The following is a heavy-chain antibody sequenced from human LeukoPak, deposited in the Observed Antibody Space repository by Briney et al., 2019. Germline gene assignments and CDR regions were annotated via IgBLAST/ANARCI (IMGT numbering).Heavy chain of an antibody. CDR1: GFTFSSYA. CDR2: ISGSGGST. D-gene: IGHD3-3*01. CDR3: AREYYDFWSGPHPFDP. J-gene: IGHJ5*02. V-gene: IGHV3-23*01. Sequence: GGSLRLSCAASGFTFSSYAMSWVRQAPGKGLEWVSAISGSGGSTYYADSVKGRFTISRDNSKNTLYLQMNSLRAEDTAVYYCAREYYDFWSGPHPFDPWGQGTLVTVSS.